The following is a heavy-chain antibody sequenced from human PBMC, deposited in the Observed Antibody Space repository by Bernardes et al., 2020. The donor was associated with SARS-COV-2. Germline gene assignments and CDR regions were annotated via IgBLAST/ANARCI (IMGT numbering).Heavy chain of an antibody. J-gene: IGHJ4*02. CDR3: ARQMNYGEGVQPYVYYFDY. CDR1: GYTFTSYG. D-gene: IGHD4-17*01. V-gene: IGHV1-18*01. Sequence: ASVKVSCKASGYTFTSYGISWVRQAPGQGLEWMGWISAYNGNTNYAQKLQGRVTMTTDTSTSTAYMELRSLRSDDTAVYYCARQMNYGEGVQPYVYYFDYWGQGTLVTVSS. CDR2: ISAYNGNT.